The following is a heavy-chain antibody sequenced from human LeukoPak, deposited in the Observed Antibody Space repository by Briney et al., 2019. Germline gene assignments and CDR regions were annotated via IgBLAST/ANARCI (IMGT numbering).Heavy chain of an antibody. V-gene: IGHV3-30*02. D-gene: IGHD1-1*01. J-gene: IGHJ6*03. CDR3: AKSTGTTSYYYYMDV. Sequence: GGSLRLSCAASGFTFSSYGMHWVRQAPGKRLEWVAFIRYDGSNKYYADSVKGRFTISRDNSKNTLYLQMNSLRAEDTAVYYCAKSTGTTSYYYYMDVWGKGTTVTISS. CDR2: IRYDGSNK. CDR1: GFTFSSYG.